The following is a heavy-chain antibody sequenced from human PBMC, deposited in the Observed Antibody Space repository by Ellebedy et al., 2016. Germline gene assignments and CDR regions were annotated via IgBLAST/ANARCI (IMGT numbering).Heavy chain of an antibody. Sequence: GESLKISXAASGFTFSNYGMHWVRQAPGKGLEWVAVISYDGSNKYYADSVKGRFTISRDNSKNTLYLQMNSLRAEDMAVYYCAKDVYDSSGYYTDYWGQGTLVTVSS. D-gene: IGHD3-22*01. CDR3: AKDVYDSSGYYTDY. CDR2: ISYDGSNK. CDR1: GFTFSNYG. J-gene: IGHJ4*02. V-gene: IGHV3-30*18.